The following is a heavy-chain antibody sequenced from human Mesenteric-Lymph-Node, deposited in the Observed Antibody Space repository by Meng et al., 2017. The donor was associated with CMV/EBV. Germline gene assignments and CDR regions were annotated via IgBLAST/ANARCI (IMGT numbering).Heavy chain of an antibody. V-gene: IGHV3-48*03. CDR1: GFTFSSYE. CDR3: ARDRDTSGWYSTYHYYAMDV. D-gene: IGHD6-19*01. J-gene: IGHJ6*02. CDR2: ISSSGSTI. Sequence: GGSLRLSCAASGFTFSSYEMNWVRQAPGKGLEWVSYISSSGSTIYYADSVKGRFTISRDNAKNSLYLQMNSLRAEDTAVYYCARDRDTSGWYSTYHYYAMDVWGQGTTVTVSS.